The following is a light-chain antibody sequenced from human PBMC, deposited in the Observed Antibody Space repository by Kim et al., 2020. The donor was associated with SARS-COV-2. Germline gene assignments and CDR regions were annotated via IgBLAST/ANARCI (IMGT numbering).Light chain of an antibody. Sequence: PGERTTLSCRASRSVSLRSSAPYPRKPGPAPRLPIYSASTTATGIPERFRVRVSGTDFTLTICTLEREDFSVYYCQHYDTAPMWTFGQRAKVDSK. CDR3: QHYDTAPMWT. CDR1: RSVSLRS. J-gene: IGKJ1*01. CDR2: SAS. V-gene: IGKV3-20*01.